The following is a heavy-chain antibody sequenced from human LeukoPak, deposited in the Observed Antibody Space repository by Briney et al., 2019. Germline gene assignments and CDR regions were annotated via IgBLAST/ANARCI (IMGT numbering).Heavy chain of an antibody. V-gene: IGHV3-20*04. CDR1: GFTFDDYG. Sequence: PGGSLRLSCAASGFTFDDYGMSWVRQAPGKGLEWVSGVNWNGGSTGYADSVKGRFTISRDNAKNSLYLQMNSLRAEDTALYYCARDEYYYDSSGYPESKCYYYGMDVWGQGTTVTVSS. CDR3: ARDEYYYDSSGYPESKCYYYGMDV. CDR2: VNWNGGST. J-gene: IGHJ6*02. D-gene: IGHD3-22*01.